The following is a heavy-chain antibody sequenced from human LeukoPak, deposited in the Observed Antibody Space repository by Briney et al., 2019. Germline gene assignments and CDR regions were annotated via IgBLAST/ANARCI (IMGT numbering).Heavy chain of an antibody. CDR2: INPNSGDP. CDR3: ARSAGHCNNGVCFTDYYIDV. V-gene: IGHV1-2*06. CDR1: GYTFTSYG. Sequence: ASVKVSCKASGYTFTSYGISWVRQGPGQGLEWMGRINPNSGDPNYPQNFQGRVTMTRDTSISTAYMEMSSLTSDDTAVYYCARSAGHCNNGVCFTDYYIDVWGTGTTVTVSS. J-gene: IGHJ6*03. D-gene: IGHD2-8*01.